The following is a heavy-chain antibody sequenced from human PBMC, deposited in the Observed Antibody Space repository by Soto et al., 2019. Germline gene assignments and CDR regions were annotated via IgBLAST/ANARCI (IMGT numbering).Heavy chain of an antibody. J-gene: IGHJ4*02. CDR3: ARVVGATADY. CDR2: ISSSSSYI. CDR1: GFTFSSYS. Sequence: EVQLVESGGGLVKTGGSLRLSCAASGFTFSSYSMNWVRQAPGKGLEWVSSISSSSSYIYYADSVKGRFTISRDNAKNSLYLQMNSLRAEDTAVYYCARVVGATADYWGQGTLVTVSS. D-gene: IGHD1-26*01. V-gene: IGHV3-21*01.